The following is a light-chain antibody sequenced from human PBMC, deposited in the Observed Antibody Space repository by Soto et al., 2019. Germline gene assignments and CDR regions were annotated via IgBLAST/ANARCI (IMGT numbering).Light chain of an antibody. J-gene: IGKJ2*01. V-gene: IGKV2-30*01. CDR2: LVS. CDR1: QSLQYSDGNTY. CDR3: MQSVDWPPYT. Sequence: DVVLTQSPLSLPVTLGQPASISCRSSQSLQYSDGNTYLHWFQQRPGQSPRPLIYLVSNRDSGVPDRCRGSGSGTDFPLGISRVEAEDVGVYYCMQSVDWPPYTFGQGTKLEIK.